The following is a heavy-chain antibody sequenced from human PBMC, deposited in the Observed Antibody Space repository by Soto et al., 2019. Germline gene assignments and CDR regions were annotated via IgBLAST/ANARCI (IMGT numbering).Heavy chain of an antibody. J-gene: IGHJ5*02. CDR1: GFTFTTNA. D-gene: IGHD2-15*01. CDR3: AKDRPRDYSEAAPKGDWFDP. V-gene: IGHV3-23*01. CDR2: ISDSGGST. Sequence: PGGSLRLSCTASGFTFTTNAMXWVRQAPGKGLEWVSTISDSGGSTYYADSVKGRFTISRDNSKNTLYLQMNSLRVEDTAVYYCAKDRPRDYSEAAPKGDWFDPWGQGTLVTVSS.